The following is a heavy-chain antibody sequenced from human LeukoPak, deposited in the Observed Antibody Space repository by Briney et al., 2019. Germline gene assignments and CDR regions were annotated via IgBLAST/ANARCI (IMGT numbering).Heavy chain of an antibody. CDR2: INPNSGGT. V-gene: IGHV1-2*02. J-gene: IGHJ4*02. CDR3: TKVHLTYKFDSSGYGFQDN. D-gene: IGHD3-22*01. Sequence: GASVKVSCKASGYTFTGYYMHWVRQAPGQGLEWMGWINPNSGGTNYAQKFQGRVTMTRDTSISTAYMELSRLRSDDTAVYYCTKVHLTYKFDSSGYGFQDNWGQGTLVTVSS. CDR1: GYTFTGYY.